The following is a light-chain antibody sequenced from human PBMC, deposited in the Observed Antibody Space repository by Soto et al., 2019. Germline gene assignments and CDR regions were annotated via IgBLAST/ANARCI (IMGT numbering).Light chain of an antibody. CDR2: DVI. V-gene: IGLV2-14*03. J-gene: IGLJ1*01. CDR3: SSYTSSSTLV. CDR1: SSDVGGYNY. Sequence: QSVLTQPASVYGSPGQSITISCTGTSSDVGGYNYVSWYQHHPGKAPKLMIYDVINPPSGVSNRFSGSKSGNTASLTISGLQDEDEADYYCSSYTSSSTLVFGTGTKLTVL.